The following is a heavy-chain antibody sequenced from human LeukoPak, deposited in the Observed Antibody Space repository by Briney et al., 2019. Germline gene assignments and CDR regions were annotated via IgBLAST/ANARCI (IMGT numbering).Heavy chain of an antibody. CDR3: ARYPRTSWWGDYFDY. J-gene: IGHJ4*02. V-gene: IGHV4-4*02. CDR1: GGSISSSNW. D-gene: IGHD6-13*01. Sequence: PSETLSLTCAVSGGSISSSNWWSWVRQPPGKGLEWIGEIYHSGSTNYNPSLKSRVTISVDKSKNQFSLKLSSVTAADTAVYYCARYPRTSWWGDYFDYWGQGTLVTVSS. CDR2: IYHSGST.